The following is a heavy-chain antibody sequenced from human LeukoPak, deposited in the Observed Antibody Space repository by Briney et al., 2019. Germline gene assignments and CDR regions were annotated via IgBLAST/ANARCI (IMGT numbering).Heavy chain of an antibody. CDR2: IYHSGST. CDR3: ARHRIAAAGWFDP. Sequence: SGTLSLTCAVSGGSISSSNWWSWVRQPPGKGLEWIGEIYHSGSTNYNPSLKSRVTISVDTSKNQFSLKLSSVTAADTAVYYCARHRIAAAGWFDPWGQGTLVTV. D-gene: IGHD6-13*01. CDR1: GGSISSSNW. J-gene: IGHJ5*02. V-gene: IGHV4-4*02.